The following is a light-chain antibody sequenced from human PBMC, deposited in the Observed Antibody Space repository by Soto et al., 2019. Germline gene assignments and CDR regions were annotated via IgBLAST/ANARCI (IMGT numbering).Light chain of an antibody. CDR3: QQLDTYPLT. J-gene: IGKJ4*01. CDR2: SAS. V-gene: IGKV1-9*01. Sequence: DIQLTQSPSFLSASVGDRVTITCRVSQDINSYLAWYQQKPGKAPNLLIYSASTLQSGVPSRFSGSGSGTEFTLTISSLQPEDFVTYYCQQLDTYPLTFGGGTKVEIK. CDR1: QDINSY.